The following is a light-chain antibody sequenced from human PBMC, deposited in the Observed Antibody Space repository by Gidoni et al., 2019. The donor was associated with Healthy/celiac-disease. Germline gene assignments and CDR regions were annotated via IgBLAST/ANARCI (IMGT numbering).Light chain of an antibody. CDR3: QQYYSTPYT. Sequence: DIVMTQSPDSLALSLGERATINCQSSQSVLYSSNNKNYLAWYQQKPGQPPKLLIYWASTRESGVPDRFSGSGSGTDFTLTISSLQAEDVAVYYCQQYYSTPYTFXXXTKLEIK. CDR2: WAS. CDR1: QSVLYSSNNKNY. V-gene: IGKV4-1*01. J-gene: IGKJ2*01.